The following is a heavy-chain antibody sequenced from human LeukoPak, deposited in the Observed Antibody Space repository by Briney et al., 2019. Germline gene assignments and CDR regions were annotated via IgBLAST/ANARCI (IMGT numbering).Heavy chain of an antibody. CDR1: GGSISSSSYY. Sequence: SETLSLTCTVSGGSISSSSYYWGWIRQPPGKGLEWIGSAYFIGRTNYDPSFKSRVTISVDTSKNQFSLKLSSVTAADTAVYYCARDYGDSTDAFDIWGQGTMVTVSS. CDR3: ARDYGDSTDAFDI. V-gene: IGHV4-39*07. CDR2: AYFIGRT. D-gene: IGHD4-17*01. J-gene: IGHJ3*02.